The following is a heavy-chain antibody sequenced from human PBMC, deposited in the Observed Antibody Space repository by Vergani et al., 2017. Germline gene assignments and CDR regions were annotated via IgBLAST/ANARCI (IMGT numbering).Heavy chain of an antibody. Sequence: QVQLVQSGAEVKKPGSSVKVSCKASGGTFSSYAISWVRQAPGQGLEWMGGIIPIFGTANYAQKFQGRVTITADESTSTAYMELSSLRSEETAVYYCARDRTPAAGPGDAFDIWGQGTMVTVSS. V-gene: IGHV1-69*01. J-gene: IGHJ3*02. CDR2: IIPIFGTA. D-gene: IGHD6-13*01. CDR1: GGTFSSYA. CDR3: ARDRTPAAGPGDAFDI.